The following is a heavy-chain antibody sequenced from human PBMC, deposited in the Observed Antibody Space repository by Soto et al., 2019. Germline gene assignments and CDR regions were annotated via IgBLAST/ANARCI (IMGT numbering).Heavy chain of an antibody. CDR3: ARGGKMTTVTTSAGSVAGRFSP. J-gene: IGHJ4*02. CDR2: INHSGST. V-gene: IGHV4-34*01. Sequence: SEALSLTCAVYGGSFSGYYWSWIRQPPGKGLEWIGEINHSGSTNYNPSLKSRVTISVDTSKNQFSLKLSSVTAADTAVYYCARGGKMTTVTTSAGSVAGRFSPWGQGTLVTV. CDR1: GGSFSGYY. D-gene: IGHD4-17*01.